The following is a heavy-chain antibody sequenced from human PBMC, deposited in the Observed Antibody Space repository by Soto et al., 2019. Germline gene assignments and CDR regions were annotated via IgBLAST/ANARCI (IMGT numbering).Heavy chain of an antibody. Sequence: PSETLSLTCTVSGGSISSYYWSWIRQPPGKGLEWIGYIYYSGSTNYNPSLKSRVTISVDTSKNQFSLKLSSVTAADTAVYYCARTYGSYYYYGMDVWGQGTTVIVSS. CDR2: IYYSGST. D-gene: IGHD3-10*01. J-gene: IGHJ6*02. V-gene: IGHV4-59*01. CDR3: ARTYGSYYYYGMDV. CDR1: GGSISSYY.